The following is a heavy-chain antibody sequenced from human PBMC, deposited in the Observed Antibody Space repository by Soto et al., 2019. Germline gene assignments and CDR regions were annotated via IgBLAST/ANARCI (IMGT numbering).Heavy chain of an antibody. CDR2: INPNSGGT. Sequence: ASVQVSCKASGYTFSDYYINWVRQAPGQGLEWMGWINPNSGGTKYAPKFQGGVTMTRDTSITTAYEELSRLRSGDTAVYYCAREPATAKPEGVDFWGQGTLVTVSS. D-gene: IGHD2-21*02. CDR1: GYTFSDYY. V-gene: IGHV1-2*02. CDR3: AREPATAKPEGVDF. J-gene: IGHJ4*02.